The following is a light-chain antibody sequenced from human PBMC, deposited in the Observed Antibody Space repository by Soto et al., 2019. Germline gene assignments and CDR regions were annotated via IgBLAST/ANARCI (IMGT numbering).Light chain of an antibody. V-gene: IGLV2-14*01. CDR2: DVS. J-gene: IGLJ2*01. CDR3: SSYTSRSVV. CDR1: SSDVGGYNY. Sequence: QSALTQPASVSGSPGQSITISCTGTSSDVGGYNYVSWYQQHPGKAPKLMIYDVSNRPSGVSNRFSGSKSGNTASLTISGLQAEDEADYYCSSYTSRSVVFGGGTPLTVL.